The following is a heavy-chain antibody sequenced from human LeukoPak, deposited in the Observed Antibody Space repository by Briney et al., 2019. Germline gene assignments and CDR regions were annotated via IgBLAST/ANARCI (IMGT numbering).Heavy chain of an antibody. Sequence: ASVKVSCKASGYTFTGYYMHWVRQATGQGLEWMGWMNPNSGNTGYAQKFQGRVTMTRNTSISTAYMELSSLRSEDTAVYYCARGLATVGVTHPQTKNIVGIIYFDLWGRGTLVTVSS. CDR2: MNPNSGNT. CDR3: ARGLATVGVTHPQTKNIVGIIYFDL. CDR1: GYTFTGYY. J-gene: IGHJ2*01. V-gene: IGHV1-8*02. D-gene: IGHD4-23*01.